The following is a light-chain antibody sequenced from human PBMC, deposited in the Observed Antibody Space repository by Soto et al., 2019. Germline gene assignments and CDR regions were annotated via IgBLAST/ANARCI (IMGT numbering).Light chain of an antibody. V-gene: IGKV3-20*01. CDR1: QTVIGTY. J-gene: IGKJ1*01. CDR3: QQYVTSQRT. CDR2: GAS. Sequence: FVLTQSPGTLSLSPGERATLSCRASQTVIGTYLAWYQQKPGQAPRLLIYGASSRATGIPHRFSGSGSGTDFTLTISRLEPEDFAVYYCQQYVTSQRTFGQGTKVEIK.